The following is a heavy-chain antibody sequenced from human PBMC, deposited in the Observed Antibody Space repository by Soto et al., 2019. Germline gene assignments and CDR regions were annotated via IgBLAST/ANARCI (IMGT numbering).Heavy chain of an antibody. Sequence: VQLAESGGGVVQPGRSLRLSCVASGFTFSSYGMSWVRQAPGKGLEWVAVISNDGNYDFYADSVKGRFTISRDNSKTTLLLQMNSLKPEDTALYFCVKGRGANCRDPTCYMFDSWGQGERVTVS. D-gene: IGHD2-2*01. J-gene: IGHJ4*02. CDR1: GFTFSSYG. CDR3: VKGRGANCRDPTCYMFDS. V-gene: IGHV3-30*18. CDR2: ISNDGNYD.